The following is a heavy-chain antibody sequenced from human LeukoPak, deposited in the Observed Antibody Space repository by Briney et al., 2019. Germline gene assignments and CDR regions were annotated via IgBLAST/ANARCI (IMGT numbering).Heavy chain of an antibody. D-gene: IGHD3-22*01. J-gene: IGHJ1*01. V-gene: IGHV1-69*05. Sequence: SVKVSCKASGGTFSSYAISWVRLAPGQGLEWMGGIIPIFGTANYAQKFQGRVTITTDESTSTAYMELSSLRSEDTAVYYCARGQINYDSSGYYYGYFQHWGQCTLVTVSS. CDR2: IIPIFGTA. CDR3: ARGQINYDSSGYYYGYFQH. CDR1: GGTFSSYA.